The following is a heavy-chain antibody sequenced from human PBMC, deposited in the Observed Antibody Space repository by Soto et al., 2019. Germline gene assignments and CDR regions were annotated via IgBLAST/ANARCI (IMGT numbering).Heavy chain of an antibody. CDR3: ARLVVAGSTYYFDS. J-gene: IGHJ4*02. CDR2: IYWDDDK. Sequence: QITLKESGPTLVKPTQTLTLTCTFSGFSLSSSGVGVGWIRQPPGKALEWLKFIYWDDDKRYSPSLKSRLTITKDTSKNQVVLTLTNMDPVDTATYYCARLVVAGSTYYFDSWGQGTLLTVSS. D-gene: IGHD2-15*01. V-gene: IGHV2-5*02. CDR1: GFSLSSSGVG.